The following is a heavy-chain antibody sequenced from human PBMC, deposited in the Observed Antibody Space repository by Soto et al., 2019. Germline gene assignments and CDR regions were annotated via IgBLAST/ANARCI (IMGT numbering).Heavy chain of an antibody. CDR2: IIPIFGTA. Sequence: SVKVSCKASGRTFSSNAINWVRQAPGQGLEWMGGIIPIFGTANYAQKFEGRVTITADEATSTAYMELSSLRSEETAVYYCARDCSGGRCYSGTDYYYYGMDVWGQGTTVTVSS. V-gene: IGHV1-69*13. CDR3: ARDCSGGRCYSGTDYYYYGMDV. CDR1: GRTFSSNA. D-gene: IGHD2-15*01. J-gene: IGHJ6*02.